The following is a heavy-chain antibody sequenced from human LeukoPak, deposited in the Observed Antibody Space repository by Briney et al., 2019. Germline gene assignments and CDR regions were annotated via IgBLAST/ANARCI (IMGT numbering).Heavy chain of an antibody. J-gene: IGHJ4*02. Sequence: PGGSLRLSCAASGFTFSSYWMSWVRQAPGKGLEWVAVISYDGSNKYYADSVKGRFTISRDNSKNTLYLQMNSLRAEDTAVYYCARDLDENSKQQLRLNPSDWGQGTLVTVSS. CDR2: ISYDGSNK. V-gene: IGHV3-30-3*01. D-gene: IGHD6-13*01. CDR3: ARDLDENSKQQLRLNPSD. CDR1: GFTFSSYW.